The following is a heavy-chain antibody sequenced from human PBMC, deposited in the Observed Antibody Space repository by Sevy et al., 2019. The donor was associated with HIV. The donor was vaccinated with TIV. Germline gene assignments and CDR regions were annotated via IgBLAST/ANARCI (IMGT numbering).Heavy chain of an antibody. D-gene: IGHD6-13*01. J-gene: IGHJ3*02. Sequence: GGSLRLSCAASGFTFSSYGMHWVRQAPGKGLEWVAVISYDGSNKYYADSVKGRFTISRDNSKNTLYLQMNSLRAEDTAVYYCATTTTDSSSWYVAFHIWGQGTMVTVSS. CDR3: ATTTTDSSSWYVAFHI. CDR1: GFTFSSYG. V-gene: IGHV3-30*03. CDR2: ISYDGSNK.